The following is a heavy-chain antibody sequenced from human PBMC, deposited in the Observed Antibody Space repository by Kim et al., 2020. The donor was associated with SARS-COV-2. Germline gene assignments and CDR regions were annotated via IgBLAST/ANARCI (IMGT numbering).Heavy chain of an antibody. CDR1: GFTFNTYG. J-gene: IGHJ6*02. CDR2: IWFDGSDI. CDR3: ARGPHYDSWSGYSDYYYGMDV. Sequence: GGSLRLSCSASGFTFNTYGMHWVRQAPGKGLEWVAVIWFDGSDIYYADSVKGRFTISRDNSKDTLYLQMRSLRAEDTAVYYCARGPHYDSWSGYSDYYYGMDVWGQGTTVTVSS. V-gene: IGHV3-33*01. D-gene: IGHD3-3*01.